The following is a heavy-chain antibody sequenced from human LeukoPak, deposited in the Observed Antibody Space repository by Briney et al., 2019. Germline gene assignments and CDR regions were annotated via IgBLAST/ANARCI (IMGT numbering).Heavy chain of an antibody. V-gene: IGHV3-7*01. CDR2: IKQDESKR. CDR1: GFTFSNYW. D-gene: IGHD2-2*01. J-gene: IGHJ5*02. CDR3: AREASLYCSGNDCYWAFDR. Sequence: PGGSLRLSCVASGFTFSNYWMSWVRQAPGKGLEWVANIKQDESKRYYVDSVKGRFTISRDNAKNSLYLQINSLRAEDTAVYYCAREASLYCSGNDCYWAFDRWGQGALVTVSS.